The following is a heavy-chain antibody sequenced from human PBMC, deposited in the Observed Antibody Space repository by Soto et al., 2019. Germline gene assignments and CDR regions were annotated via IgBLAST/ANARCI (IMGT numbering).Heavy chain of an antibody. CDR1: GFTFSSYG. CDR3: ARDRNYDFWSGYYYYYYGMDV. CDR2: IWYDGSNK. J-gene: IGHJ6*02. D-gene: IGHD3-3*01. V-gene: IGHV3-33*01. Sequence: GGSLRLSCAASGFTFSSYGMHWVRQAPGKGLEWVAVIWYDGSNKYYADSVKGRFTISRDNSKNTLYLQMNSLRAEDTAVYCCARDRNYDFWSGYYYYYYGMDVWGQGTTVTVSS.